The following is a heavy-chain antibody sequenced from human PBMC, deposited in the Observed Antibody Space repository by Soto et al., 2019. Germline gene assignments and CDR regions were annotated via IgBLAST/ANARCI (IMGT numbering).Heavy chain of an antibody. CDR1: GYSFTSYW. V-gene: IGHV5-51*01. J-gene: IGHJ5*02. D-gene: IGHD2-2*01. Sequence: GESLKISCKGSGYSFTSYWIGWVRQMPGKGLEWMGIIYPGDSDTRYSPSFQGQVTISADKSISTAYLQWSSLKASDTAMYYCARNEAGYCSSTSCYGGWFDPWGQGTLVTVSS. CDR3: ARNEAGYCSSTSCYGGWFDP. CDR2: IYPGDSDT.